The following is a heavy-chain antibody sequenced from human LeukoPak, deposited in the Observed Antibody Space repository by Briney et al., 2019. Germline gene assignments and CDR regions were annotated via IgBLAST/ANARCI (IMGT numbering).Heavy chain of an antibody. D-gene: IGHD3-22*01. CDR2: ISTSGSTI. CDR1: GFTFSSYE. CDR3: ARNTYYYDSSVYYHYYFDY. Sequence: GGSLRLSCAVSGFTFSSYEMNWVRQAPGKGLEWISYISTSGSTIYYADPVKGRFTISRDNAKNSLYLQMNSLRAEDTAVYYCARNTYYYDSSVYYHYYFDYWGQGTLVTVSS. J-gene: IGHJ4*02. V-gene: IGHV3-48*03.